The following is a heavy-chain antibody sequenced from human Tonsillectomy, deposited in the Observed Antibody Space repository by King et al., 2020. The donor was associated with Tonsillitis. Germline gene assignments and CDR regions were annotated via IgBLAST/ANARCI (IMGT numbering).Heavy chain of an antibody. CDR2: ISSNGGST. CDR1: GFTFSSYA. CDR3: VKIHSSGCYRGWDYFDY. D-gene: IGHD6-19*01. J-gene: IGHJ4*02. Sequence: VQLVESGGGLVQPGGSLRLSCSASGFTFSSYAMHWVRQAPGKGLEYVSAISSNGGSTYYADSVKGRFTISRDNSKNTLYLQMSSLRAEDTAVYYCVKIHSSGCYRGWDYFDYWGQGTLVTVSS. V-gene: IGHV3-64D*06.